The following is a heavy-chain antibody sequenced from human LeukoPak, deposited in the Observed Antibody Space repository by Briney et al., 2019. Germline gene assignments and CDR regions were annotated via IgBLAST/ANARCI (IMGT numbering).Heavy chain of an antibody. CDR1: GGSISSGDYS. CDR2: IYHSGIT. V-gene: IGHV4-30-2*01. CDR3: ARDGYRSGSNDGFDI. J-gene: IGHJ3*02. Sequence: SGTLSLTCAVSGGSISSGDYSWNWIRQPPGKGLEWIGNIYHSGITHYNPSLKSRVTISVDRSNNQFSLKLSSVTAADTAMYYCARDGYRSGSNDGFDIWGQGTKVTVSS. D-gene: IGHD6-19*01.